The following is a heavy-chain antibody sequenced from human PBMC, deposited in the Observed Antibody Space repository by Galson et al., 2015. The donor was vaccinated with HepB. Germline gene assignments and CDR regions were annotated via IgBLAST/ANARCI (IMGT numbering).Heavy chain of an antibody. D-gene: IGHD6-19*01. CDR1: GFTFSSYA. Sequence: LRLSCAASGFTFSSYAMSWVRQAPGKGLEWVSAISGSGGSTYYADSVKGRFTISRDNSKNTLYLQMNSLRAEDTAVYYCAKDPSSGWYLERAWYFDLWGRGTLVTVSS. CDR2: ISGSGGST. J-gene: IGHJ2*01. CDR3: AKDPSSGWYLERAWYFDL. V-gene: IGHV3-23*01.